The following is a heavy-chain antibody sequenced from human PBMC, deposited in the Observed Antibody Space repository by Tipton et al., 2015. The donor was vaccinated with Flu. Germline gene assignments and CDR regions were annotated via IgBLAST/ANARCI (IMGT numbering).Heavy chain of an antibody. J-gene: IGHJ6*02. CDR3: ASSRPHRYSYGMDV. CDR2: INHSGRT. Sequence: TLSLTCAVYGGSVSGHYWSWIRQPPGKGLEWIGEINHSGRTDYNPSLKSRVTISVDTSKNQFSLKLSSVTAADTAVYYCASSRPHRYSYGMDVWGQGATVSVSS. D-gene: IGHD3-10*01. CDR1: GGSVSGHY. V-gene: IGHV4-34*01.